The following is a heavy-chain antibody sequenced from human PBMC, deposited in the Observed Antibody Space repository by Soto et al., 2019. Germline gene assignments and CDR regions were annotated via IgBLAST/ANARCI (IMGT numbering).Heavy chain of an antibody. CDR2: ISAYNGKT. Sequence: ASVKVSCKASGYTFNMYGITWVRQAPGQGLEWMGWISAYNGKTNYAQKLQDRVTMTTDTSTTTAYMELRSLGSDDTAVYFCARSGPVRGAYWFDAWGQGTLVTVSS. V-gene: IGHV1-18*01. CDR3: ARSGPVRGAYWFDA. CDR1: GYTFNMYG. J-gene: IGHJ5*02. D-gene: IGHD1-26*01.